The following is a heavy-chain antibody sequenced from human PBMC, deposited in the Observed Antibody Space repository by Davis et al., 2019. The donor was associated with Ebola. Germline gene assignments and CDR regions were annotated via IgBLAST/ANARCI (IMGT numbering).Heavy chain of an antibody. J-gene: IGHJ4*02. Sequence: PGGSLRLSCAASGFTFSSYSMNWVRQAPGKGLEWVSSISNSSSYIYYADSVKGRFTLSRDNAKNSLYLQMNSLRAEDTAVYYCARAYIGSVDYWGQGTLVTVSS. D-gene: IGHD1-26*01. CDR2: ISNSSSYI. CDR3: ARAYIGSVDY. V-gene: IGHV3-21*04. CDR1: GFTFSSYS.